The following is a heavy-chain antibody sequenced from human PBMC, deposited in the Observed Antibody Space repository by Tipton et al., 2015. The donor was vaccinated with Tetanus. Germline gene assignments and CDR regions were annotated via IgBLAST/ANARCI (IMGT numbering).Heavy chain of an antibody. V-gene: IGHV3-23*01. CDR2: LSHDGGNI. CDR1: GFTFSHFA. J-gene: IGHJ4*02. D-gene: IGHD1-14*01. Sequence: GSLRLSCVAPGFTFSHFAVSWVRRAPGRGLEWVSSLSHDGGNIYYADFARGRFTISRDNSKNTLFLQMDDLRAEDTAIYYCEAQRTSEDFWGQGTLVTASS. CDR3: EAQRTSEDF.